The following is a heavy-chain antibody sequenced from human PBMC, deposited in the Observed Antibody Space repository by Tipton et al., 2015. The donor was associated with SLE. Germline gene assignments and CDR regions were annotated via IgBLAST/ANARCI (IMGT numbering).Heavy chain of an antibody. D-gene: IGHD6-6*01. Sequence: QLVQSGAEVKKPGASVKVSCKASGYLLSNFGISWVRQAPGQGLEWMGWISTYNGNTRYPQKLQGRVTLTTDTSTSTVFLELRSLTSADTAVYYCARESQSSSSDGYYYYMDVWGKGTTVTVSS. J-gene: IGHJ6*03. CDR2: ISTYNGNT. CDR1: GYLLSNFG. CDR3: ARESQSSSSDGYYYYMDV. V-gene: IGHV1-18*01.